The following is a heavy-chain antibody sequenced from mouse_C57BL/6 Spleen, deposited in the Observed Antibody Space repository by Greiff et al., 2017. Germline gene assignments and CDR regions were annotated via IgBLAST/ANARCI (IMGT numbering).Heavy chain of an antibody. Sequence: VQLQQSGPELVKPGASVKIPCKASGYTFTDYNMDWVKQSHGKSLEWIGDINPNNGGTIYNQKFKGKATFTVDKSSSTAYMELRSLTSEDTAVYYCARGSAWFAYWGQGTLVTVSA. CDR1: GYTFTDYN. V-gene: IGHV1-18*01. CDR2: INPNNGGT. CDR3: ARGSAWFAY. J-gene: IGHJ3*01.